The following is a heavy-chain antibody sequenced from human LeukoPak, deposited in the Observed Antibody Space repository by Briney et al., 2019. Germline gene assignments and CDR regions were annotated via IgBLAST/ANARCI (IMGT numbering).Heavy chain of an antibody. CDR1: GFTFSSYS. V-gene: IGHV3-48*04. J-gene: IGHJ4*02. CDR2: ISSSSNTI. Sequence: GGSLRLSCAASGFTFSSYSMNWVRQAPGKGLEWVSYISSSSNTIYYADSVKGRFTISRDSAKNSLYLQMNSLRAEDTAVYYCARGTGSSWGLGYWGQGTLVTVSS. CDR3: ARGTGSSWGLGY. D-gene: IGHD6-13*01.